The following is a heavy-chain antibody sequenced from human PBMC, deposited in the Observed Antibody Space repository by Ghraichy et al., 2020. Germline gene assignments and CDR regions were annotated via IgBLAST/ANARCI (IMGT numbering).Heavy chain of an antibody. CDR1: GYSISSGYY. J-gene: IGHJ4*02. D-gene: IGHD3-22*01. Sequence: SETLSLTCAVSGYSISSGYYWGWIRQPPGKGLEWIGSIYHSGSTYYNPSLKSRVTISVDTSKNQFSLKLSSVTAADTAVYYCASYDSSGYLWDYYFDYWGQGTLVTVSS. CDR3: ASYDSSGYLWDYYFDY. CDR2: IYHSGST. V-gene: IGHV4-38-2*01.